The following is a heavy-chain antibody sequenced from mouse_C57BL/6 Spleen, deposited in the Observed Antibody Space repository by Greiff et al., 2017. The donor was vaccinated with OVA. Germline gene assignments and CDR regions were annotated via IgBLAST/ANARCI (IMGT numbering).Heavy chain of an antibody. Sequence: EVKLMESGGGLVQPGGSMKLSCAASGFTFSDAWMDWVRQSPEKGLEWVAEIRNKANNHATYYAESVKGRFTISRDDSKSSVYLQMNSLRAEDTGIYYCTRSILLRYAMDYWGQGTSVTVSS. J-gene: IGHJ4*01. CDR2: IRNKANNHAT. V-gene: IGHV6-6*01. D-gene: IGHD1-1*01. CDR3: TRSILLRYAMDY. CDR1: GFTFSDAW.